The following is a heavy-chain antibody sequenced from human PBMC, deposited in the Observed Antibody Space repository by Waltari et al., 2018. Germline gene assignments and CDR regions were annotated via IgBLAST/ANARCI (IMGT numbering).Heavy chain of an antibody. CDR3: VRDEPGDGLDY. J-gene: IGHJ4*02. CDR2: IESDESRT. V-gene: IGHV3-74*03. CDR1: GFTFSRSW. Sequence: EVQLVESGGALVQPGGSLGLSCATSGFTFSRSWMHWVRQAPGKGLMWVSHIESDESRTTYADSVKGRFTISRDNAKNTVYLQMNSLRDEDTAVYYCVRDEPGDGLDYWGQGTLVTVSS. D-gene: IGHD7-27*01.